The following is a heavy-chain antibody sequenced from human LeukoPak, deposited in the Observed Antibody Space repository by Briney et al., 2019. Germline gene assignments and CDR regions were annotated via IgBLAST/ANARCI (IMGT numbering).Heavy chain of an antibody. D-gene: IGHD1-14*01. CDR3: ARTNNFDY. V-gene: IGHV3-7*01. CDR1: GFTFSNYW. CDR2: VKYDGSEK. Sequence: GGSLRLSCEASGFTFSNYWMNWVRQAPGKGLEWVANVKYDGSEKRYVDSVKGRITISRDNAENSLYLQMNSLRAEDTAVYYCARTNNFDYWGQGTLVTVSS. J-gene: IGHJ4*02.